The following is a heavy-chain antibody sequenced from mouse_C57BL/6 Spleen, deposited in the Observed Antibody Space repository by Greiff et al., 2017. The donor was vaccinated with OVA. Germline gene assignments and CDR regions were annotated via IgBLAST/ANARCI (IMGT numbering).Heavy chain of an antibody. CDR3: TRESNHWYFDV. V-gene: IGHV1-5*01. D-gene: IGHD2-5*01. J-gene: IGHJ1*03. CDR2: IYPGNSDT. Sequence: EVQLQQSGTVLARPGASVKMSCKTSGYTFTSYWMHWVKQRPGQGLEWIGAIYPGNSDTSYNQKFKGKAKLTAVTSASTAYMELSSLTNEDSAVYYCTRESNHWYFDVWGTGTTVTVSS. CDR1: GYTFTSYW.